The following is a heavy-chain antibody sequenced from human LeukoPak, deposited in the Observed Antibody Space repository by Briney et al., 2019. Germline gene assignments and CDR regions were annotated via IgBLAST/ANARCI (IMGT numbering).Heavy chain of an antibody. J-gene: IGHJ2*01. D-gene: IGHD3-10*01. CDR1: GFTFSSYS. Sequence: KSGGSLRLSCAASGFTFSSYSMNGVRQAPGKGLDWVSSIISSSMYIYYADSVKGRFTISRDNAKNSLYLQMHSMRAEDTAVYYCARDSLRSPGGFDLWGRGTLVTVSS. CDR3: ARDSLRSPGGFDL. V-gene: IGHV3-21*03. CDR2: IISSSMYI.